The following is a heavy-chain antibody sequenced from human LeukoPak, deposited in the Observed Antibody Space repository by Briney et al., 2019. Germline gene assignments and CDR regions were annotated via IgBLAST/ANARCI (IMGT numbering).Heavy chain of an antibody. CDR1: GVSISSYY. CDR3: ARDTPYIVVDY. Sequence: SETLSLTCTVSGVSISSYYWSWIRQPPGKGLEWIGYIYYSGSTYYNPSLKSRVTISVDTSKNQFSLKLSSVTAADTAVYYCARDTPYIVVDYWGQGTLVTVSS. D-gene: IGHD3-22*01. CDR2: IYYSGST. V-gene: IGHV4-59*12. J-gene: IGHJ4*02.